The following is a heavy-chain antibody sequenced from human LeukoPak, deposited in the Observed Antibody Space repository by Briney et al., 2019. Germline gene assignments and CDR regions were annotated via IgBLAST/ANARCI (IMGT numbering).Heavy chain of an antibody. D-gene: IGHD1-26*01. J-gene: IGHJ4*02. Sequence: PGGSLTLSCAASGFTFSSYAMSWVRQAPGKGLEWVSAISCSGGSTYYADSVKGRFTNSRDNSKNPLYRQMNSLRAEDTAVYYCAKDAWELHFDYWGQGTLVTVSS. CDR2: ISCSGGST. CDR3: AKDAWELHFDY. CDR1: GFTFSSYA. V-gene: IGHV3-23*01.